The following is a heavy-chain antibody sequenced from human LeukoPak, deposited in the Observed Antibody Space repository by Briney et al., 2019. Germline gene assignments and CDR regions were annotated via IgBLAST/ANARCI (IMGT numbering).Heavy chain of an antibody. CDR1: GFTFDDYG. CDR2: INWNGGST. J-gene: IGHJ4*02. Sequence: GGSLRLSCAASGFTFDDYGMSWVRQAPGKGLEWVSGINWNGGSTGYADSVRGRFTISRDNAKNSLYLQMNSLRAEDTALYHCTRAPPTTTDYGDYLTRWDYFDYWGQGTLVTVSS. CDR3: TRAPPTTTDYGDYLTRWDYFDY. D-gene: IGHD4-17*01. V-gene: IGHV3-20*01.